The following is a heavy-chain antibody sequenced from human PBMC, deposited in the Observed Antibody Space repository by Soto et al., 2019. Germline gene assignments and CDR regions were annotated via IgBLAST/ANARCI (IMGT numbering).Heavy chain of an antibody. J-gene: IGHJ6*02. V-gene: IGHV3-30*18. CDR3: AKETAPPASYYYYGMDV. Sequence: QVQLVESGGGVVQPGRSLRLSCAASGFTFSSYGMHWVRQAPGKGLEWVAVISYDGSNKYYADSVKGRFTISRDNSKNTLYLQMNSLRAEDTAVYYCAKETAPPASYYYYGMDVWGQGTTVTVSS. CDR2: ISYDGSNK. CDR1: GFTFSSYG. D-gene: IGHD1-1*01.